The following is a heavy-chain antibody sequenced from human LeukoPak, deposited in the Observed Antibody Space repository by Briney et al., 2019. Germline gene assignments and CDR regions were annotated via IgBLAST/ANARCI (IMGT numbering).Heavy chain of an antibody. CDR1: GFTFSSHD. Sequence: GGSLRLSCAASGFTFSSHDMNWVRQAPGKGLEWVSSISRSGGAPAYADSVKGRFTISRDNSKNTLCLQMNRLRAEDTAVYYCAKGFNWSDAGWGQGTLVTVSS. V-gene: IGHV3-23*01. D-gene: IGHD1-20*01. CDR2: ISRSGGAP. CDR3: AKGFNWSDAG. J-gene: IGHJ4*02.